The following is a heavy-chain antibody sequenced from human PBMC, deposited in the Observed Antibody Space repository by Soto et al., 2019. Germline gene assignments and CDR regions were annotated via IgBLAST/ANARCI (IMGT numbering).Heavy chain of an antibody. CDR2: IYKSTTT. CDR3: ARGRYCLTGRCFPNWFDS. J-gene: IGHJ5*01. V-gene: IGHV4-30-4*01. CDR1: GDSISTVDYF. D-gene: IGHD2-15*01. Sequence: QVHLLESGPGLVKPSQTLSLTCSVSGDSISTVDYFWAWIRQPPGQALEYIGYIYKSTTTYYNPVFGGRVAISRDTSKSQFSLNVTSVTAADTAVYFCARGRYCLTGRCFPNWFDSWGQGTLVTVSS.